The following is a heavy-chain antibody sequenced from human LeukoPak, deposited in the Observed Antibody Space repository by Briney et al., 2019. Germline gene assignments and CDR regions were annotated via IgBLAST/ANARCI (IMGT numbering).Heavy chain of an antibody. Sequence: SETLSLTCAVYGGSFSGYYWSWIRQPPGKGLEWIGEINHSGSTNYNPSLKSRVTISVDTSKNQFSLKLSSVTAADMAVYYCARFIAARRFDYWGQGTLVTVSS. CDR3: ARFIAARRFDY. CDR1: GGSFSGYY. CDR2: INHSGST. J-gene: IGHJ4*02. V-gene: IGHV4-34*01. D-gene: IGHD6-6*01.